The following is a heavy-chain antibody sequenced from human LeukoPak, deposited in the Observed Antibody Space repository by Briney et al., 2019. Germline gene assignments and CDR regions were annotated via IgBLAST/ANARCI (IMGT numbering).Heavy chain of an antibody. CDR2: IYYSGNT. J-gene: IGHJ4*02. CDR1: GGSISGDH. V-gene: IGHV4-59*01. Sequence: PSETLSLTCTVSGGSISGDHWNWIRQPPGKGLEWIGNIYYSGNTNYNPSLKSRVTISVDTSKNQFSLKLSSVTAADTAVYYCARGGVPSYGLTPLKYYFDYWGQGTLVTVSS. D-gene: IGHD5-18*01. CDR3: ARGGVPSYGLTPLKYYFDY.